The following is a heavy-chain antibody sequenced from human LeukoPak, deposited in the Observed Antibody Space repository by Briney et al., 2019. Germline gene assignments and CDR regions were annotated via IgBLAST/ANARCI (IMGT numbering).Heavy chain of an antibody. CDR1: GYTFTVYY. V-gene: IGHV1-2*02. D-gene: IGHD6-13*01. CDR3: ARDRDVSSWYNHYYYYMDV. J-gene: IGHJ6*03. Sequence: ASVKVSCKPSGYTFTVYYIHWVRQAPRQGLEWMGWINPTSGATNYAPKFQGRVTMTRDTSISTAYMELNSLKSDDTAVYYCARDRDVSSWYNHYYYYMDVWGKGTTVTVSS. CDR2: INPTSGAT.